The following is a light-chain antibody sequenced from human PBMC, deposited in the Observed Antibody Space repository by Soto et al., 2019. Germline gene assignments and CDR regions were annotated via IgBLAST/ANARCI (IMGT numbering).Light chain of an antibody. V-gene: IGKV3-20*01. CDR2: GAS. CDR3: HQYVGSPWA. Sequence: EIVLTQSPGTLSLSPGERATLSCRASQSVNRILAWFQQKPGQAPRLLIYGASNRASGIPDRFSGSGSETDFTLTITRLEPEESAVYYCHQYVGSPWAFGQGTKVEVK. J-gene: IGKJ1*01. CDR1: QSVNRI.